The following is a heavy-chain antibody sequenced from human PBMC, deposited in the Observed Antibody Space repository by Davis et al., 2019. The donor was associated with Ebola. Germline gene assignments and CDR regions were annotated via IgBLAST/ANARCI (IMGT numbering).Heavy chain of an antibody. CDR1: GGTFSSYA. D-gene: IGHD2-15*01. CDR2: IIPIFGTA. CDR3: ARVGAVHCSGGSCYLGALDY. J-gene: IGHJ4*02. Sequence: AASVKVSCRASGGTFSSYAISWVRQAPGQGLEWMGGIIPIFGTANYAQKFQGRVTITADKSTSTAYMELSSLRSEDTAVYYCARVGAVHCSGGSCYLGALDYWGQGTLVTVSS. V-gene: IGHV1-69*06.